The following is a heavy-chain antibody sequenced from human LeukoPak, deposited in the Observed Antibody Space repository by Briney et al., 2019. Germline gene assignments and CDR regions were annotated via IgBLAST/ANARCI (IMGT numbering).Heavy chain of an antibody. J-gene: IGHJ2*01. D-gene: IGHD5-24*01. V-gene: IGHV1-2*06. Sequence: ASVKISCKASGYTFTGYYMHRVRQAPGQGLEWMGRINPNSGGINYAQKFQGRVTMTRDTSISTAYMELSRLRSDDAAVYYCAREGDGYKRGDWYFDLWGRGTLVTVSS. CDR1: GYTFTGYY. CDR2: INPNSGGI. CDR3: AREGDGYKRGDWYFDL.